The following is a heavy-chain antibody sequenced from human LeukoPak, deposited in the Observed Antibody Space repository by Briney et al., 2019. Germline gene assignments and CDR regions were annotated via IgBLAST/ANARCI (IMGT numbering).Heavy chain of an antibody. CDR1: GFTFSSYA. Sequence: GGSLRLSCAASGFTFSSYAISWVRQAPGQGLEWMGRIIPILGIANYAQKFQGRVTITADKSTSTAYMELSSLRSEDTAVYYCARDRPYHYYDSSGYQFDYWGQGTLVTVSS. V-gene: IGHV1-69*04. CDR3: ARDRPYHYYDSSGYQFDY. J-gene: IGHJ4*02. D-gene: IGHD3-22*01. CDR2: IIPILGIA.